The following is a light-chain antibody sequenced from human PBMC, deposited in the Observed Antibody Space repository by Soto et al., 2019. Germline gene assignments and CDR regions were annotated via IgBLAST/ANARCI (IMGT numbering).Light chain of an antibody. J-gene: IGKJ1*01. CDR2: SAA. V-gene: IGKV1-39*01. CDR3: LQTYNTPWT. CDR1: QSINSY. Sequence: DIQMTQSPSSLSASVGDGVTITCRSSQSINSYLNWYQQKPGKAPKLLIYSAASLQVGVPSRFSGSGSGTDFTLSISSLQPEDFATYYCLQTYNTPWTFGQGTQVEVK.